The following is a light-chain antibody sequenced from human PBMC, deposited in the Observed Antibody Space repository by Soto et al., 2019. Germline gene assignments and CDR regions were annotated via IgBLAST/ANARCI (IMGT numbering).Light chain of an antibody. V-gene: IGLV1-40*01. CDR2: ANI. Sequence: QSVLTQWPSVSGAPGQRVTISCTGSSSNIGAGYDVHWYQQLPGTAPKLLIFANINRPSGVPDRFSGSKSGTSASLAVTGLRAEDEADYYCQSYDSSLSGYVFGTGTKVTVL. CDR1: SSNIGAGYD. J-gene: IGLJ1*01. CDR3: QSYDSSLSGYV.